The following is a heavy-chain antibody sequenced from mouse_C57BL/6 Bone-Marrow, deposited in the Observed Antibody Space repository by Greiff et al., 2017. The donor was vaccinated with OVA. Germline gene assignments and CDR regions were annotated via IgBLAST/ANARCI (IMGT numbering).Heavy chain of an antibody. CDR3: ARSGYYGRGY. V-gene: IGHV1-50*01. CDR1: GYTFTSYW. Sequence: VQLQQPGAELVKPGASVKLSCKASGYTFTSYWMQWVKQRPGQGLEWIGEIDPSDSYTNYNQKFKGKATLTVDTSSSTAYMQLSSLTSEDAAVYYCARSGYYGRGYWGQGTTLTVSS. J-gene: IGHJ2*01. CDR2: IDPSDSYT. D-gene: IGHD1-1*01.